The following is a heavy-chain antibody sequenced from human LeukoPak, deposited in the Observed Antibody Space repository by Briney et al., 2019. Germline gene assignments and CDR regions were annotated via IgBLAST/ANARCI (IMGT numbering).Heavy chain of an antibody. CDR1: GFTFSSYA. CDR3: ARGYRITIFGVVIGGDRGKTFDY. CDR2: IYSGGST. D-gene: IGHD3-3*01. J-gene: IGHJ4*02. Sequence: GGSLRLSCAASGFTFSSYAMSWVRQAPGKGLEWVSVIYSGGSTYYADSVKGRFTISRHNSKNTLYLQMNSLRAEDTAVYYCARGYRITIFGVVIGGDRGKTFDYWGQGTLVTVSS. V-gene: IGHV3-53*04.